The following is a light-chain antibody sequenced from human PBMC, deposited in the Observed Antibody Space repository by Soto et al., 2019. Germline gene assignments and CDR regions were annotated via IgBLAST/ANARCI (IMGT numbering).Light chain of an antibody. CDR3: GTWDSSLSAGV. V-gene: IGLV1-51*01. CDR1: SSNIGNNY. CDR2: DNN. Sequence: QAVLTQPPSVSATPGQKVTISCSGSSSNIGNNYVWWYQQLPGTAPKLLIYDNNKRPSGIPDRFSGSKSGTSATLGITGLQTGDEADYYCGTWDSSLSAGVFGGGTKLTVL. J-gene: IGLJ2*01.